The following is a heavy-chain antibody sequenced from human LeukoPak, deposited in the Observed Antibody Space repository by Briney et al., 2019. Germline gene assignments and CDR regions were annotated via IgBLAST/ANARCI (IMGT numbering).Heavy chain of an antibody. V-gene: IGHV4-59*01. CDR2: IYYSGST. D-gene: IGHD3-22*01. CDR1: GGSISSYY. Sequence: SETLSLTCTVSGGSISSYYWSWIRQPPGKGLEWIGYIYYSGSTNYNPSLKSRVTISVDTSKNQFSLKLSSVTAADTAVYYCASGANNYYDSSGYYYEYFQHWGQGTLVTVSS. J-gene: IGHJ1*01. CDR3: ASGANNYYDSSGYYYEYFQH.